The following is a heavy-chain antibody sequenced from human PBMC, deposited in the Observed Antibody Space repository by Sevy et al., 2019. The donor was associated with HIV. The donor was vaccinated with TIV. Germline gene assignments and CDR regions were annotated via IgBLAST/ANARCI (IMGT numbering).Heavy chain of an antibody. Sequence: GGSLRLSCAASGFTFSSYNMNWVRQAPGKGLEWVSSISSSSNYINYADSVKGRCTFSRENAKNSLYLEVNTLRAEDTAVYYCGRVVAYCSCGTCFPGYYYGMDVWGQGTTVTVSS. J-gene: IGHJ6*02. CDR1: GFTFSSYN. CDR3: GRVVAYCSCGTCFPGYYYGMDV. D-gene: IGHD2-15*01. V-gene: IGHV3-21*01. CDR2: ISSSSNYI.